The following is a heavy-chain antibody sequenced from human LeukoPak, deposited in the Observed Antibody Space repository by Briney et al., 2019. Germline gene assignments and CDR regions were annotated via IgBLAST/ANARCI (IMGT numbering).Heavy chain of an antibody. CDR3: ARVVWDCSSTSCWHGAFDI. CDR1: GYTFTGYY. Sequence: ASVKVSCKASGYTFTGYYMHWVRQAPGQGLEWMGWINPNSGGTNYAQKFQGRVTMTRDTSISTAYMEPSRLRSDDTAVYYCARVVWDCSSTSCWHGAFDIWGQGTMVTVSS. J-gene: IGHJ3*02. D-gene: IGHD2-2*01. CDR2: INPNSGGT. V-gene: IGHV1-2*02.